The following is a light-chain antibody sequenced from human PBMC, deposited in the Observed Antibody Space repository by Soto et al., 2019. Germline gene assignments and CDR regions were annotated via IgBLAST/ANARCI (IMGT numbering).Light chain of an antibody. Sequence: DIQMTQSPSTLSASVGDRVTITCRASQSISSWLAWYQQKPGKAPNLLIYKASSLESGVPSRFSGSGSGTEFTLTISRLQPDEFATYYCQQYNSYPLTFGGGTKVQIK. CDR3: QQYNSYPLT. CDR1: QSISSW. CDR2: KAS. V-gene: IGKV1-5*03. J-gene: IGKJ4*01.